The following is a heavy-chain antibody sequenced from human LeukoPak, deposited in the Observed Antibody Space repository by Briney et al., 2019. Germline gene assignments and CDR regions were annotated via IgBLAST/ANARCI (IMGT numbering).Heavy chain of an antibody. D-gene: IGHD3-9*01. CDR1: GFDFSSYS. Sequence: GGSLRLSCAASGFDFSSYSVNWVRQAPGKGLEWVSTISASSSYIDYADSVKGRFTISRDTAKNGVYLQMSSLRVEDTAVYYCARQNYDISMDYSGVGWLDPWGQGTLVIVSS. CDR2: ISASSSYI. CDR3: ARQNYDISMDYSGVGWLDP. V-gene: IGHV3-21*01. J-gene: IGHJ5*02.